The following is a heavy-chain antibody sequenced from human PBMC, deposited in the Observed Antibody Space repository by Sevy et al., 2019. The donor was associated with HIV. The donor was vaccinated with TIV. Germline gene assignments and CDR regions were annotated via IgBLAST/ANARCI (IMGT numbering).Heavy chain of an antibody. D-gene: IGHD3-22*01. Sequence: ASVNVSCKASGYIFTSYGISWVRQAPRQGLEWMGWINGHNGNTNYLQNLQGRATMTTDTSTNTAYMELRSLRSDDTAVYYCARDGYDGSGYQRGLFDFWGQGTLVTVSS. CDR1: GYIFTSYG. CDR2: INGHNGNT. CDR3: ARDGYDGSGYQRGLFDF. V-gene: IGHV1-18*01. J-gene: IGHJ4*02.